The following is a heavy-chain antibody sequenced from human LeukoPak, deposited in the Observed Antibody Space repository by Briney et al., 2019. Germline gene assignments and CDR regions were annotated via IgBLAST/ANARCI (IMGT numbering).Heavy chain of an antibody. CDR2: IIPIFGTA. CDR3: ARKPFIKKPHPLDY. V-gene: IGHV1-69*13. CDR1: GGTFGSYA. D-gene: IGHD3-10*01. Sequence: SVKVSCKASGGTFGSYAISWVRQAPGQGLEWMGGIIPIFGTANYAQKFQGRVTITADESTSTAYMELSSLRSEDTAVYYCARKPFIKKPHPLDYWGQGTLVTVSS. J-gene: IGHJ4*02.